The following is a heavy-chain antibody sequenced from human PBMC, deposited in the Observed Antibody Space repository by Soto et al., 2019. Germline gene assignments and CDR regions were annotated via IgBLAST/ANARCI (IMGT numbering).Heavy chain of an antibody. CDR3: ARGQRFSDWFDP. D-gene: IGHD3-3*01. Sequence: RSLTCTVSGGAISTYYWTWIRQPAGKGLEWIGRIYSSGSTKYNPSLQSRVTMSLDTSNNQFSLRLTSVTAADTAVYYCARGQRFSDWFDPWGQGTLVTVSS. J-gene: IGHJ5*02. CDR2: IYSSGST. CDR1: GGAISTYY. V-gene: IGHV4-4*07.